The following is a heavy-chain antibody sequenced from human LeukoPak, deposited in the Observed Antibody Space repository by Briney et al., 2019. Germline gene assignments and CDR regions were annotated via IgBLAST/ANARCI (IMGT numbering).Heavy chain of an antibody. D-gene: IGHD3-10*01. Sequence: PSETLSLTCTVSGGSISSSSYYWGWIRQPPGKGLEWIGSIYYSGSTYYNPSLKSRVTISVDTSKNQFSLKLSSVTAADTAVYYCARVYGFGELLYFDYWGQGTLVTVSS. CDR2: IYYSGST. CDR1: GGSISSSSYY. CDR3: ARVYGFGELLYFDY. J-gene: IGHJ4*02. V-gene: IGHV4-39*07.